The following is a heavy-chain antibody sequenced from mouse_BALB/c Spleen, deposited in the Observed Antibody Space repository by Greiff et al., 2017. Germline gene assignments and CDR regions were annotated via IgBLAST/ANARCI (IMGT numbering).Heavy chain of an antibody. V-gene: IGHV3-2*02. CDR3: ARSTALYWYFDV. CDR2: ISYSGST. CDR1: GYSITSDYA. D-gene: IGHD1-2*01. J-gene: IGHJ1*01. Sequence: EVQRVESGPGLVKPSQSLSLTCTVTGYSITSDYAWNWIRQFPGNKLEWMGYISYSGSTSYNPSLKSRISITRDTSKNQFFLQLNSVTTEDTATYYCARSTALYWYFDVWGAGTTVTVSS.